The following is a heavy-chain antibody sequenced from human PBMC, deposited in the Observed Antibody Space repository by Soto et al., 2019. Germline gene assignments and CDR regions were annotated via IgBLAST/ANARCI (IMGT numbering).Heavy chain of an antibody. Sequence: ASVKVSCKASGYTFTSYGISWVRQAPGQGLEWMGWISAYNGNTNYAQKLQGRVTMTTDTSTSTAYMELRSLRSDDTAVYYCARDTDYYDSSGEVNWFDPWGQGTLVTAPQ. CDR2: ISAYNGNT. CDR1: GYTFTSYG. V-gene: IGHV1-18*01. J-gene: IGHJ5*02. CDR3: ARDTDYYDSSGEVNWFDP. D-gene: IGHD3-22*01.